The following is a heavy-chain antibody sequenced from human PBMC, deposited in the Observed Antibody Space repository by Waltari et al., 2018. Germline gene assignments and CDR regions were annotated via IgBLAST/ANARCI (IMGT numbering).Heavy chain of an antibody. Sequence: EVQLVESGGGLVQPGRSVRLSCAVSGFNFDDYAMHWVRQAPGKGLEWVSGISWNSDNIGYADSVKGRFTISRDNAKNSLYLQMNSLRPEDTALYYCAKGHSGSYGLKDWGQGTLVTVSS. J-gene: IGHJ4*02. V-gene: IGHV3-9*01. CDR2: ISWNSDNI. D-gene: IGHD1-26*01. CDR1: GFNFDDYA. CDR3: AKGHSGSYGLKD.